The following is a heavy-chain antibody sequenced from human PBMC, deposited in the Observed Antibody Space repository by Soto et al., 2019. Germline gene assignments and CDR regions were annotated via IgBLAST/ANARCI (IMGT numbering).Heavy chain of an antibody. CDR1: GGSINNYY. CDR3: ARSGDYTNYYYYYMDV. J-gene: IGHJ6*03. D-gene: IGHD4-17*01. V-gene: IGHV4-59*08. CDR2: IYYSGLT. Sequence: QVQLQESGPGLVKPSETLSLTCTVSGGSINNYYWSWVRQSPGMGLEWIGYIYYSGLTKYNPSLKSRVTISVGASKNQFSLRLSSVTAADSAVYYCARSGDYTNYYYYYMDVWGKGTTVTVSS.